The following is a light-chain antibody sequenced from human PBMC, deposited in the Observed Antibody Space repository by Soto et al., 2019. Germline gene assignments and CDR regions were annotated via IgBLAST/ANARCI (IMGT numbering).Light chain of an antibody. CDR3: QQYNNWPPRT. CDR2: GAS. V-gene: IGKV3-15*01. J-gene: IGKJ1*01. CDR1: QSVSSN. Sequence: EIVMTQSPATLSVSPGERATLSCRATQSVSSNLAWYQQKPGQAPRLLTYGASTRATGVPARFSGSGSGKEFTLTIRSLQSEDFAVYYCQQYNNWPPRTVGQGTKVDIK.